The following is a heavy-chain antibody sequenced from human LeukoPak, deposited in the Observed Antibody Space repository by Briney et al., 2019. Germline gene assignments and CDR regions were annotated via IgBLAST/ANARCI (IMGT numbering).Heavy chain of an antibody. V-gene: IGHV1-2*02. D-gene: IGHD3-22*01. CDR3: ARETFDSSGYYFGSFGY. CDR2: INPNSGGT. Sequence: ASVKVSCKASGYTLTGYYMHWVRQAPGQGLEWMGWINPNSGGTNYAQKFQGRVTMTRDTSISTAYMELSRLRSDDTAVYYCARETFDSSGYYFGSFGYWGQGTLVTVSS. CDR1: GYTLTGYY. J-gene: IGHJ4*02.